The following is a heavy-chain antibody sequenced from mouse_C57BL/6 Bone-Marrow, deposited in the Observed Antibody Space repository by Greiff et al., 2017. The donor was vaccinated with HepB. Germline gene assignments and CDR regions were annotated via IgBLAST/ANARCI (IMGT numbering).Heavy chain of an antibody. CDR2: FTMYSDAT. J-gene: IGHJ2*01. CDR1: YFAFMASA. V-gene: IGHV1-49*01. CDR3: ARNWDY. Sequence: QVQLQQSGAALVRPGSSVKLSCKDSYFAFMASAMHWVQQRPGHGLEWIGSFTMYSDATEYSENFQGKATLTANTSSSTDYMELSSLTSADSAVYYCARNWDYWGQGTTLTVSS. D-gene: IGHD4-1*01.